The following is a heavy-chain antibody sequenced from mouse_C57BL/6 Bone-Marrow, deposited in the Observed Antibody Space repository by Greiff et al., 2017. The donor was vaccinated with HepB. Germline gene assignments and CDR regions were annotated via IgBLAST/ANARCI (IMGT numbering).Heavy chain of an antibody. V-gene: IGHV1-5*01. CDR1: GYTFTSYW. CDR2: IYPGNSDT. D-gene: IGHD1-1*01. Sequence: VQLQQSGTVLARPGASVKMSCKTSGYTFTSYWMHWVKQRPGQGLEWIGAIYPGNSDTSYNQKFKGKAKLTAVTSASTAYMELSSLTNEDSAVYYCTRRRGSPYYYGSSYFDYWGQGTTLTVSS. CDR3: TRRRGSPYYYGSSYFDY. J-gene: IGHJ2*01.